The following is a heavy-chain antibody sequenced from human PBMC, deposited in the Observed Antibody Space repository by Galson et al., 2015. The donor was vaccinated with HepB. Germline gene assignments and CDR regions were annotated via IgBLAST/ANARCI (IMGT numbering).Heavy chain of an antibody. CDR3: AKGPGGNYDHYPPNWFDP. J-gene: IGHJ5*02. CDR1: GFTFSSHA. CDR2: ISGSGAGS. V-gene: IGHV3-23*01. Sequence: SLRLSCAASGFTFSSHAMSWVRQTPGKGLQWVSSISGSGAGSYFADSVKGRFIISRDNSKNTLYLQMNSLRVEDTALYHCAKGPGGNYDHYPPNWFDPWGQGTLVIVSS. D-gene: IGHD4-11*01.